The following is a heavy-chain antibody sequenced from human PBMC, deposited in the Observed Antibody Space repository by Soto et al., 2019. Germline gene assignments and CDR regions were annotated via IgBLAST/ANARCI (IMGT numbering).Heavy chain of an antibody. CDR3: ANVRRPCQQLVPFDY. CDR1: GFTFSSYG. D-gene: IGHD6-13*01. CDR2: ISGSGGST. Sequence: PGGSLRLSCAASGFTFSSYGMSWVRQAPGKGLEWVSAISGSGGSTYYADSVKGRFTISRDNSKKTLYLQMNSLRAEDTAVYYCANVRRPCQQLVPFDYWGEGTRFKVSS. J-gene: IGHJ4*02. V-gene: IGHV3-23*01.